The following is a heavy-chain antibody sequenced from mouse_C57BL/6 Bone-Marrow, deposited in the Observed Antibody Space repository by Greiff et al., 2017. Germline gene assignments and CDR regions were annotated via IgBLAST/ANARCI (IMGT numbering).Heavy chain of an antibody. J-gene: IGHJ2*01. CDR1: GYTFTSYD. D-gene: IGHD1-1*01. Sequence: QVQLKESGPELVKPGASVKLSCKASGYTFTSYDINWVKQRPGQGLEWIGWIYPRDGSTKYNEKFKGKATLTVDTSSSTAYMELHSLTSEDSAVYCCARSPIPTVAYFDYWGQGTTLTVSS. V-gene: IGHV1-85*01. CDR2: IYPRDGST. CDR3: ARSPIPTVAYFDY.